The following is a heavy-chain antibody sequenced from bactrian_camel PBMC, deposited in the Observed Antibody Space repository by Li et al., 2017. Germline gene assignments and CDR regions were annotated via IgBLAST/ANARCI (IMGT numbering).Heavy chain of an antibody. CDR2: LASDGST. J-gene: IGHJ6*01. CDR3: VTTYTYDKSLCGTLAAGP. D-gene: IGHD2*01. CDR1: GYPSSRHC. V-gene: IGHV3S53*01. Sequence: HVQLVESGGGSVQAGGSLRLSCAHSGYPSSRHCMGWFRQAPGKEREGVVALASDGSTWYADSVKGRFTISKDDTKDTLYLQMNSLKPEDTGTYYCVTTYTYDKSLCGTLAAGPRGQGTQVTVS.